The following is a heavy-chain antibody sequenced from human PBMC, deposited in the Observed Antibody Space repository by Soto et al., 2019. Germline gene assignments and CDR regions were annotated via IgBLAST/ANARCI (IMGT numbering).Heavy chain of an antibody. Sequence: QVQLVESGGGVVQPGRSLRLSCAASGFTFSSYGMHWVRQAPGKGLEWVAVISYDGSNKHYADSVTGRITISRDNSKNTLNLQMISLRAEDTAVYYCAKPHGGYRGYDPFDYWWQGTLVTVSS. D-gene: IGHD5-12*01. CDR1: GFTFSSYG. CDR3: AKPHGGYRGYDPFDY. J-gene: IGHJ4*02. V-gene: IGHV3-30*18. CDR2: ISYDGSNK.